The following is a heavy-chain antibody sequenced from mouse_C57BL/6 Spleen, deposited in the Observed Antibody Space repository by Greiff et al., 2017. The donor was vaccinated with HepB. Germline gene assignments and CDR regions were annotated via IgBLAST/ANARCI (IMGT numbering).Heavy chain of an antibody. CDR1: GYTFTNYW. CDR3: AVLRQGFYAMDY. CDR2: IYPGGGYT. D-gene: IGHD2-12*01. Sequence: VQGVESGAELVRPGTSVKMSCKASGYTFTNYWIGWAKQRPGHGLEWIGDIYPGGGYTNYNEKFKGKATLTADKSSSTAYMQFSSLTSEDSAIYYCAVLRQGFYAMDYWGQGTSVTVSS. V-gene: IGHV1-63*01. J-gene: IGHJ4*01.